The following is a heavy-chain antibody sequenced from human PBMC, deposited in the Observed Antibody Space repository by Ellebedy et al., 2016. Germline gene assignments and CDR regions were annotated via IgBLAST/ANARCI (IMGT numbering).Heavy chain of an antibody. CDR3: AKGGTDGPSGYYYYGMDV. Sequence: ASVKVSCKASGYIFTSYGISWVRQAPGQGLEWMGWISAYNGNTNYAQKVHGRATMTTDTSTSTAYMELRSLRSDDTAVYYCAKGGTDGPSGYYYYGMDVWGQGTTVTVSS. V-gene: IGHV1-18*01. CDR1: GYIFTSYG. D-gene: IGHD3-16*01. CDR2: ISAYNGNT. J-gene: IGHJ6*02.